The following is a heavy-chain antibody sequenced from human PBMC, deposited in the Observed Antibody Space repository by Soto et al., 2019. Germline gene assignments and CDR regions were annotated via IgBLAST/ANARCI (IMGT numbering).Heavy chain of an antibody. J-gene: IGHJ4*02. Sequence: QVQLQQWGAGLLKPSETLSLTCAVYGGSFSGYYWSWIRQPPGKGLEWIGEINHSGRTNYNPSLKSRVTISVDTSKSQFALKMSSVTAADTAVYYCARPQPQTVADNTGSYYFDYWGQGTLVTVSS. V-gene: IGHV4-34*01. CDR3: ARPQPQTVADNTGSYYFDY. CDR1: GGSFSGYY. CDR2: INHSGRT. D-gene: IGHD6-19*01.